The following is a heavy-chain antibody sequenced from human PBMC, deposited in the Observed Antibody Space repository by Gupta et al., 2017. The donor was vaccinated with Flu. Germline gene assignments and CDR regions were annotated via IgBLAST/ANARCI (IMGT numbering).Heavy chain of an antibody. Sequence: QVQLVESGGGVVQPGRSLRLSCAASGFTFSSYGMHWVRQAPGKGLEWVAVISYDGSNKYYADSVKGRFTISRDNSKNTLYLQMNSLRAEDTAVYYCAKDVIVVVPAAPDYWGQGTLVTVSS. J-gene: IGHJ4*02. CDR1: GFTFSSYG. CDR2: ISYDGSNK. V-gene: IGHV3-30*18. D-gene: IGHD2-2*01. CDR3: AKDVIVVVPAAPDY.